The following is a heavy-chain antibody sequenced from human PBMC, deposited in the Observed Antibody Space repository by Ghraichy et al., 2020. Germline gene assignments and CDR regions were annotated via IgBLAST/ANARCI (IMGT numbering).Heavy chain of an antibody. J-gene: IGHJ4*02. D-gene: IGHD2-8*01. V-gene: IGHV1-69*13. CDR1: GGTFSSYA. Sequence: SVKVSCKASGGTFSSYAISWVRQAPGQGLEWMGGIIPIFGTANYAQKFQGRVTITADESTSTAYMELSSLRSEDTAVYYCARGLKPWYYFDYWGQGTLVTVSS. CDR3: ARGLKPWYYFDY. CDR2: IIPIFGTA.